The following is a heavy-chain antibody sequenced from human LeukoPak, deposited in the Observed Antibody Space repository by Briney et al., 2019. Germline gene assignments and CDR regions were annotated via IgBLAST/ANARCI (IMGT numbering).Heavy chain of an antibody. D-gene: IGHD4-11*01. J-gene: IGHJ4*02. CDR2: IIPIFGTA. Sequence: SVKVSCKASGGTFSSYAISWVRQAPGQGLEWMGGIIPIFGTANYAQKFQGRVTMTRDMSTSTVYMELSSLRSEDTAVYYCARDLTYSNYVPGYWGQGTLVTVSS. CDR1: GGTFSSYA. V-gene: IGHV1-69*05. CDR3: ARDLTYSNYVPGY.